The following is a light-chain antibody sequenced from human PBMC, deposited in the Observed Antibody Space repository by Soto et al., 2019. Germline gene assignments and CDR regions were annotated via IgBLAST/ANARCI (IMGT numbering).Light chain of an antibody. Sequence: IQMTQSPSSLSASVGDGVTITCRASQGIRSDLGWYQQKPGKAPRLLIYAASTLHSGVPSRFSGSGSGTDFTLTISSLQPEYFAAYSSLQNYTPPLTFGHATKVDIK. CDR1: QGIRSD. J-gene: IGKJ1*01. CDR2: AAS. V-gene: IGKV1-6*01. CDR3: LQNYTPPLT.